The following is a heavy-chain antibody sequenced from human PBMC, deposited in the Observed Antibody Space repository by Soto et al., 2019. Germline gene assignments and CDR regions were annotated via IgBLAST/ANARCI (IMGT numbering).Heavy chain of an antibody. CDR1: GFSFDNYW. CDR2: ISIDGSST. V-gene: IGHV3-74*01. CDR3: ARDRAPGEMATTFDY. Sequence: VQLVESGGGLVQPGGSLRLSCAASGFSFDNYWMHWVRQSPGKGLMWVSRISIDGSSTNYADSVKGRFTISRDNAKKTLYLLMNSLRAEDTAVYYCARDRAPGEMATTFDYWGLGTLVTVSS. J-gene: IGHJ4*02.